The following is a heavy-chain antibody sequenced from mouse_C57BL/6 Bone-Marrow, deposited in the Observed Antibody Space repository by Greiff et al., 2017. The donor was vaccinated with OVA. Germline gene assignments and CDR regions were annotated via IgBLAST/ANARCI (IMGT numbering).Heavy chain of an antibody. D-gene: IGHD1-1*01. CDR2: INPYNGGT. V-gene: IGHV1-19*01. CDR1: GYTFTDYY. Sequence: EVQLQQSGPVLVKPGASVKMSCKASGYTFTDYYMNWVKQSHGKSLEWIGVINPYNGGTSYNQKFKGKATLTVDKSSSTAYMELNSLTSEDSAVYYCARWCGIYYGSSYGWYFDVWGTGTTVTVSS. CDR3: ARWCGIYYGSSYGWYFDV. J-gene: IGHJ1*03.